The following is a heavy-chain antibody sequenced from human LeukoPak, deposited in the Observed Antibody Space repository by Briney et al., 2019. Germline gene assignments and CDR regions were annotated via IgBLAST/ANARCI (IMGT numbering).Heavy chain of an antibody. CDR3: ARTRHGIAAADYFDC. Sequence: PSETLSLTCAVSGGSISSGGYSWSWIRQPPGKGLEWIGYIYHSGSTYYNPSLKSRVTISVDRSKNQFSLKLSSVTAADTAVYYCARTRHGIAAADYFDCWGQGTLVTVSS. D-gene: IGHD6-13*01. CDR2: IYHSGST. J-gene: IGHJ4*02. CDR1: GGSISSGGYS. V-gene: IGHV4-30-2*01.